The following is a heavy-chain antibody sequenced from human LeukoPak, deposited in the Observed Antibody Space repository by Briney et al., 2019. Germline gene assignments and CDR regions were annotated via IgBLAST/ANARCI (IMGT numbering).Heavy chain of an antibody. D-gene: IGHD2-8*01. CDR2: VYYSGST. V-gene: IGHV4-61*01. CDR1: GGSVSSGTYY. CDR3: ARERRVGYYFDS. Sequence: SETLSLTCTVSGGSVSSGTYYWSWIRQPPGKGLEWIGYVYYSGSTKYNPSLKSRVTISVDTSKNQLSLNLKSVTAADTAVYYCARERRVGYYFDSWGQGTLVTVSS. J-gene: IGHJ4*02.